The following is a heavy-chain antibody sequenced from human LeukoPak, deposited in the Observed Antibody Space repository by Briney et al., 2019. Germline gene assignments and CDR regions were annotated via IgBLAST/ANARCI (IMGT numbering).Heavy chain of an antibody. CDR1: GYTFTSYY. CDR2: INPSGGST. D-gene: IGHD2-2*01. J-gene: IGHJ4*02. Sequence: ASVKVSRKASGYTFTSYYMHWVRQAPGQGLEWMGIINPSGGSTSYAQKFQGRVTMTRDTSTSTVYMELSSLRSEDTAVYYCARGYCSSTSCYEPPRYWGQGTLVTVSS. CDR3: ARGYCSSTSCYEPPRY. V-gene: IGHV1-46*01.